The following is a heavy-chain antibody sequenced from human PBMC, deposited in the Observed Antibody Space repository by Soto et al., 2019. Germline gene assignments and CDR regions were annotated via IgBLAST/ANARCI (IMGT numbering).Heavy chain of an antibody. CDR1: GGSISGYY. CDR2: MYKTGST. D-gene: IGHD2-2*01. CDR3: ASGTIYHSYGMDV. Sequence: NPSETLSLTCTVSGGSISGYYWSWIRQPPGKGLEWIGYMYKTGSTVYNPSFKSRVTISVDTSKNQFSLKLNSVTAADTAVYYCASGTIYHSYGMDVWGQGKMVT. V-gene: IGHV4-59*01. J-gene: IGHJ6*02.